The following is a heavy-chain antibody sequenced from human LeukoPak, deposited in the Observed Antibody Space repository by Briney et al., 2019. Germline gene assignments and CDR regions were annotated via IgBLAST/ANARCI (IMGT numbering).Heavy chain of an antibody. CDR2: ISGSGGST. D-gene: IGHD3-22*01. J-gene: IGHJ4*02. CDR3: AKYKYYYDSSGYPGGLDY. Sequence: GGSLRLSCAASGFTFSSYAMSWVRQAPGKGLEWVSAISGSGGSTYYADSVKGRVTISRDNSKNTLYLQMNSLRAEDTAVYYCAKYKYYYDSSGYPGGLDYWGQGTLVTVSS. V-gene: IGHV3-23*01. CDR1: GFTFSSYA.